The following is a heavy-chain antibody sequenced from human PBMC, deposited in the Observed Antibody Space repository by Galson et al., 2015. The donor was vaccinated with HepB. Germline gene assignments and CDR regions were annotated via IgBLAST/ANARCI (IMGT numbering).Heavy chain of an antibody. CDR1: GGSISSFNW. J-gene: IGHJ3*02. D-gene: IGHD3-10*01. CDR3: ARYGWGSYTTFDI. V-gene: IGHV4-4*02. CDR2: IYHSGSV. Sequence: SETLSLTCTVSGGSISSFNWWSWVRQPPGKGLEWIGEIYHSGSVNYNPSLKSRVTISVDKSKNQFSLKVTSVTAADTAMYYCARYGWGSYTTFDIWGQGTMVTVSS.